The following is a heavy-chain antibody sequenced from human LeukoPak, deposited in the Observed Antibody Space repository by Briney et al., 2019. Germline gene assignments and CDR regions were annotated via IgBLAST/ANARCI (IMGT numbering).Heavy chain of an antibody. CDR3: ARVADRTYYYDSSGYYPVDTFDY. Sequence: ASVKVSCKASGYTFTSYGISWVRQAPGQGLEWMGWISAYNGNTNYAQKLQGRVTMTTDTSTSKAYMEMRRLRSDDTAVYYCARVADRTYYYDSSGYYPVDTFDYWGQGTLVTVSS. CDR1: GYTFTSYG. CDR2: ISAYNGNT. J-gene: IGHJ4*02. D-gene: IGHD3-22*01. V-gene: IGHV1-18*01.